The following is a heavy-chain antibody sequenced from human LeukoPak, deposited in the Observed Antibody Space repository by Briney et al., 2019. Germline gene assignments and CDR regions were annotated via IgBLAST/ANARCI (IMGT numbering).Heavy chain of an antibody. J-gene: IGHJ3*02. CDR1: GGSISSGSYY. Sequence: SETLSLTCTVSGGSISSGSYYWGWIRQPPGKGLEWIGSFYYSGATYYNPSLKSRVTISEDTSVNQFSLRLSSVTAADTAVYYCARAQRVGYCSGGSCRRADAFDIWGQGTMVTVSS. CDR3: ARAQRVGYCSGGSCRRADAFDI. D-gene: IGHD2-15*01. CDR2: FYYSGAT. V-gene: IGHV4-39*07.